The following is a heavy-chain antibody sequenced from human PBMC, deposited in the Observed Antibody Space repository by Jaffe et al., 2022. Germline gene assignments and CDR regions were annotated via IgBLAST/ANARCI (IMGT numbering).Heavy chain of an antibody. CDR2: IYHSGST. CDR1: GYSISSGYY. J-gene: IGHJ3*02. Sequence: QVQLQESGPGLVKPSETLSLTCAVSGYSISSGYYWGWIRQPPGKGLEWIGSIYHSGSTYYNPSLKSRVTISVDTSKNQFSLKLSSVTAADTAVYYCARAEGIQLYAFDIWGQGTMVTVSS. D-gene: IGHD5-18*01. CDR3: ARAEGIQLYAFDI. V-gene: IGHV4-38-2*01.